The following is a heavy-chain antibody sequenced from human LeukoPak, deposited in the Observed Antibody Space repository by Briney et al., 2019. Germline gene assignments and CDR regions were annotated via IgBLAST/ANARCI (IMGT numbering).Heavy chain of an antibody. Sequence: SETLSLTCTVSGGSISSYCWSWIRQPPGKGLEWIGYIYYSGSTNYNPSLKSRVTISVDTSKNQFSLKLSSVTAADTAVYYCARRYCSGGSCFSVDAFDIWGQGTMVTVSS. CDR2: IYYSGST. D-gene: IGHD2-15*01. V-gene: IGHV4-59*08. CDR1: GGSISSYC. CDR3: ARRYCSGGSCFSVDAFDI. J-gene: IGHJ3*02.